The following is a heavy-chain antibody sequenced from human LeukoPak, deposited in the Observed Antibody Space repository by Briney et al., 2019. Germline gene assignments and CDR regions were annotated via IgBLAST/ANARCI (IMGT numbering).Heavy chain of an antibody. CDR2: INTNTGNP. V-gene: IGHV7-4-1*02. CDR3: ARDQSLSGDYYDSSGTPGAPDY. D-gene: IGHD3-22*01. CDR1: GYTFTSYA. Sequence: ASVKVSCKASGYTFTSYAMNWVRQAPGQGLEWMGWINTNTGNPTYAQGFTGRFVFSLDTSVSTAYLQISSLKAEDTAVYYCARDQSLSGDYYDSSGTPGAPDYWGQGTLVTVSS. J-gene: IGHJ4*02.